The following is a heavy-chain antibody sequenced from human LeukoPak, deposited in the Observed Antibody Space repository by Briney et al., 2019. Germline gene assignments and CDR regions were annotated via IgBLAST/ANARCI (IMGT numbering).Heavy chain of an antibody. J-gene: IGHJ6*03. CDR2: MNPNSGNT. Sequence: ASVKVSCKASGYTFTSYDINWVRQATGQGLEWMGWMNPNSGNTGYAQKFQGRVTMTRNTSISTAYMELSSLRSEDTAVYYCARGGPKYCSSTSCYYYYYMDVWGKGTTVTVSS. D-gene: IGHD2-2*01. CDR3: ARGGPKYCSSTSCYYYYYMDV. CDR1: GYTFTSYD. V-gene: IGHV1-8*01.